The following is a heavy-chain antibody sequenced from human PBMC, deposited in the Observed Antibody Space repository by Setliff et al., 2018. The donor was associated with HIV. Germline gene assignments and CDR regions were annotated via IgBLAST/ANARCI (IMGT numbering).Heavy chain of an antibody. V-gene: IGHV4-34*01. CDR3: ARGWVRGPIISPGTYFSYGLDV. J-gene: IGHJ6*02. Sequence: SETLSLTCAVYGGSFSGYYWSWIRQPPGKGLEWIGDINPSGITHYNPSLKSRVTISVDTSKNQFSLKLSSVTAADTAVYYCARGWVRGPIISPGTYFSYGLDVWGQGTPVTVSS. CDR2: INPSGIT. CDR1: GGSFSGYY. D-gene: IGHD3-10*01.